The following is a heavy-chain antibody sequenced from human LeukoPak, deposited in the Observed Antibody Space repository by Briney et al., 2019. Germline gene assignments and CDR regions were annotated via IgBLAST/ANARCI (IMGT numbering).Heavy chain of an antibody. V-gene: IGHV3-21*01. CDR3: ARDYGYEIDY. Sequence: GGSLRLSCAASGFRFSSYEMNWVRQTPGKGLEWVSSISSSSTYADSVKGRFTISRDSAKNLLYLQMNSLRVEDTAVYYCARDYGYEIDYWGQGTLVTVSS. CDR1: GFRFSSYE. CDR2: ISSSST. J-gene: IGHJ4*02. D-gene: IGHD5-24*01.